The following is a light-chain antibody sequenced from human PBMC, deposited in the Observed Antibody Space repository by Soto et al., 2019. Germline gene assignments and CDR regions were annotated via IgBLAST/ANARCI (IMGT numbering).Light chain of an antibody. CDR1: QSVSSN. CDR3: QQYYNWPPYT. CDR2: GAS. J-gene: IGKJ2*01. V-gene: IGKV3-15*01. Sequence: EILMTQSPATLSVSPGERATLSCRASQSVSSNLAWYQQKPCQAPRLLIYGASTRATGIPARFSGSGSGTEFTLTISSLESEDLAVYFCQQYYNWPPYTFGQGTKLEIK.